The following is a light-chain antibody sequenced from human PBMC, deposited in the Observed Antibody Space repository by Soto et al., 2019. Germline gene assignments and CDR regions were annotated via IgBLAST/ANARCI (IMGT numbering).Light chain of an antibody. V-gene: IGKV3-20*01. CDR2: ATS. J-gene: IGKJ3*01. CDR1: QSLSSNY. Sequence: EIVLTQSPGTLSFSPGERATLSCRASQSLSSNYLAWYQQKVGQAPRLLIYATSHRATGVPDRFRGSGSGTDFSLTIARLEPEDFAVYYCQRYGRSPPFSFGPGTRVEIK. CDR3: QRYGRSPPFS.